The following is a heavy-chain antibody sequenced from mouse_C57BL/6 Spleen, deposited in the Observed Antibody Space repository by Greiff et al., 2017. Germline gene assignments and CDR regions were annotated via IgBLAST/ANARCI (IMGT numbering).Heavy chain of an antibody. V-gene: IGHV1-50*01. D-gene: IGHD1-1*01. Sequence: VQLQQPGAELVKPGASVKLSCKASGYTFTSYWMQWVKQRPGQGLEWIGEIDPSDSYTNYNQKFKGKATLPVDTSSSTAYMQLSSLTSEDSAVYYCARYYGSSYFDYWGQGTTLTVSS. J-gene: IGHJ2*01. CDR1: GYTFTSYW. CDR3: ARYYGSSYFDY. CDR2: IDPSDSYT.